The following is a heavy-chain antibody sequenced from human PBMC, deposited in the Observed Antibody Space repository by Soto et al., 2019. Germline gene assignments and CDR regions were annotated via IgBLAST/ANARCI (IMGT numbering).Heavy chain of an antibody. V-gene: IGHV4-39*01. CDR1: GCSISSPTYY. J-gene: IGHJ5*02. CDR3: ARWGFSADDESDWFDP. D-gene: IGHD5-12*01. Sequence: QVPLQEPGPGLVKPSETLSLTCSVSGCSISSPTYYWGWVRRAPGGGPGWIGNIFYNGRTDYNPSLQSRVTISVDTSKNQFALRLASVPAADTAVYYYARWGFSADDESDWFDPWGHGTLVTVS. CDR2: IFYNGRT.